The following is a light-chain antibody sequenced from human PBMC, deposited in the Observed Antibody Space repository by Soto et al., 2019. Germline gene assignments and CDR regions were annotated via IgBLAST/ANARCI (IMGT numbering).Light chain of an antibody. V-gene: IGKV1-27*01. CDR1: QGISNS. J-gene: IGKJ1*01. Sequence: DVQMTQSPSSLSASVGDRVTITCRASQGISNSLAWYQQIPGKVPKLLIYAASTLQSGVPSRFSGSGSGTDFTLTISSLQTEDVATYYCQKYNSAPWTFGQGTKVEIK. CDR3: QKYNSAPWT. CDR2: AAS.